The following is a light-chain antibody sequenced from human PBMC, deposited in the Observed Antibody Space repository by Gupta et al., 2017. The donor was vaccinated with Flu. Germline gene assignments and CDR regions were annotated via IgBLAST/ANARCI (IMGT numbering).Light chain of an antibody. Sequence: SPATLSVSPGERATLSCRASQSVSTDLAWYQEKPGQAPRLLIFGSSTRAAGIPASFSGSGSGTEFTLTISSLQSEDFAVYYCQQYNNWPPLTFGGGTKVEIK. CDR1: QSVSTD. CDR2: GSS. J-gene: IGKJ4*01. V-gene: IGKV3-15*01. CDR3: QQYNNWPPLT.